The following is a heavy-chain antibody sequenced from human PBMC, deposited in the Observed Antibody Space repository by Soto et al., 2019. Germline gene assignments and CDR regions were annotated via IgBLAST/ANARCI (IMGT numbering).Heavy chain of an antibody. V-gene: IGHV3-23*01. CDR2: ISGSGGST. D-gene: IGHD2-2*01. CDR1: GITFTAYA. J-gene: IGHJ4*02. CDR3: ATIIIPAATNFY. Sequence: PGGSLRISCAASGITFTAYAMTWVRQAPGKGLEWVSSISGSGGSTYYADSVKGRLTISRDNSKNTLYLQMNSLRAEDTAVYYCATIIIPAATNFYWGQGTLVTVSS.